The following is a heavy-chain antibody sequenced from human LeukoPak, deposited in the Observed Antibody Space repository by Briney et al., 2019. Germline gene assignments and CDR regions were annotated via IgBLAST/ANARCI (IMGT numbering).Heavy chain of an antibody. Sequence: GGSLRLSCAASGFTFSSYSMNWVRQAPGKGLEWVSFISSSSSTIYYADSVKGRFTISRDNAKNSLYLQMNSLRAEDTAVYYCARDRGGSYSAIDYWGQGTLVTVSS. J-gene: IGHJ4*02. CDR2: ISSSSSTI. CDR3: ARDRGGSYSAIDY. CDR1: GFTFSSYS. V-gene: IGHV3-48*04. D-gene: IGHD1-26*01.